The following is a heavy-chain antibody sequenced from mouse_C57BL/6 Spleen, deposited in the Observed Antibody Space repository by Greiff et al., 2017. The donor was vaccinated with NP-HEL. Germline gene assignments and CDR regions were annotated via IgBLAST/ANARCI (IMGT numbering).Heavy chain of an antibody. CDR1: GYSITSGYY. CDR3: ARDEGTGTFDY. V-gene: IGHV3-6*01. CDR2: ISYDGSN. Sequence: ESGPGLVKPSQSLSLTCSVTGYSITSGYYWNWIRQFPGNKLEWMGYISYDGSNNYNPSLKNRISITRDTSKNQFFLKLNSVTTEDTATYYCARDEGTGTFDYWGQGTTLTVSS. J-gene: IGHJ2*01.